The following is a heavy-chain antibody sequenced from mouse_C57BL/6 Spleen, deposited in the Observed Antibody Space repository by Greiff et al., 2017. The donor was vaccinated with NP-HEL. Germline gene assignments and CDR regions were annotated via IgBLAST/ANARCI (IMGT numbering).Heavy chain of an antibody. CDR1: GFTFSDYY. CDR2: INYDGSST. V-gene: IGHV5-16*01. CDR3: ARENGNYGNYYAMDY. Sequence: EVKVVESEGGLVQPGSSMKLSCTASGFTFSDYYMAWVRQVPEKGLEWVANINYDGSSTYYLDSLKSRFIISRDNAKNILYLQMSSLKSEDTATYYCARENGNYGNYYAMDYWGQGTSVTVSS. D-gene: IGHD2-1*01. J-gene: IGHJ4*01.